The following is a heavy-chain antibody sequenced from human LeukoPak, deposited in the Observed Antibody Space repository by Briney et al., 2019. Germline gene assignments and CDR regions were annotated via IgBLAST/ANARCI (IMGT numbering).Heavy chain of an antibody. CDR1: GGSISSYY. D-gene: IGHD3-22*01. Sequence: SETLSLTCTVSGGSISSYYWSWIRQPPGKGLEWIGYIYYSGSTNYNPSLKSRVTISVDTSKNQFSLKLSSVTAADTAVYYCARGSSGIATDYWGQGTLVTVSS. CDR3: ARGSSGIATDY. CDR2: IYYSGST. V-gene: IGHV4-59*12. J-gene: IGHJ4*02.